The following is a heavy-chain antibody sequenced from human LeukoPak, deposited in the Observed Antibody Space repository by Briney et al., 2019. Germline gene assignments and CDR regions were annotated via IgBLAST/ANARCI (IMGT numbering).Heavy chain of an antibody. CDR3: ARSSEGRYYYDSSGFSYYYYYTDV. Sequence: PSETLSLTCTVSGGSISSYYWSWIRQPPGKGLEWIGYIYYSGSTYYNPSLRSRVTISVDTSKNQFSLKLSSVTAADTAVYYCARSSEGRYYYDSSGFSYYYYYTDVWGEGTTVTISS. D-gene: IGHD3-22*01. CDR1: GGSISSYY. CDR2: IYYSGST. J-gene: IGHJ6*03. V-gene: IGHV4-59*01.